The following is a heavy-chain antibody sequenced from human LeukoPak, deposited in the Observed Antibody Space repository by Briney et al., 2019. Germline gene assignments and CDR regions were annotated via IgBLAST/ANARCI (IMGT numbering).Heavy chain of an antibody. V-gene: IGHV3-48*01. CDR2: ISSSGSTI. J-gene: IGHJ4*02. D-gene: IGHD6-19*01. CDR3: ARGTVAGKAPY. CDR1: GFTFSSHC. Sequence: GGSLRLSCAASGFTFSSHCMNWVRQAPGKGLEWVSYISSSGSTIYYADSVKGRFSISRDNARNSLHLQMNSLRAEDTAVYYCARGTVAGKAPYWGQGTLVTVSS.